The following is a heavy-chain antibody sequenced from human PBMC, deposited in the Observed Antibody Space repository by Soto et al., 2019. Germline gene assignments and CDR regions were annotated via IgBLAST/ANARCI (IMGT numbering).Heavy chain of an antibody. D-gene: IGHD6-19*01. CDR1: GFTFSSYS. CDR3: ARDAIAVAGNWFDP. CDR2: ISSSSSYI. V-gene: IGHV3-21*01. Sequence: GGSLRLSCAASGFTFSSYSMNWVRQAPGKGLEWVSSISSSSSYIYYADSVKGRFTISRDNAKNSLYLQMNSLRAEDTAVYYCARDAIAVAGNWFDPWGQGTLVTVSS. J-gene: IGHJ5*02.